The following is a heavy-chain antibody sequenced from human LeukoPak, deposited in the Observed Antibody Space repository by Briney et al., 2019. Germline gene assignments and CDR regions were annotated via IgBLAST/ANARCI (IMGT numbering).Heavy chain of an antibody. CDR1: GFTFSSYG. J-gene: IGHJ4*02. V-gene: IGHV3-21*01. CDR3: ARVTLTGYYAFDY. Sequence: GGSLRLSCAASGFTFSSYGMHWVRQAPGKGLEWVSSISSTSSYINYADSVKGRFTISRDKAKNSLYLQMNSLRAEDTAVYYCARVTLTGYYAFDYWGQGTPVTVSS. D-gene: IGHD3-9*01. CDR2: ISSTSSYI.